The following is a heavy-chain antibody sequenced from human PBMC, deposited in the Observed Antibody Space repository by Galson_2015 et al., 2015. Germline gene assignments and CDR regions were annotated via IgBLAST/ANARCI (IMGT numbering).Heavy chain of an antibody. D-gene: IGHD3-22*01. Sequence: SLRLSCAASGFTFSSYSMNWVRQAPGKGLEWVSSISSSSSYICYADSVKGRFTISRDNAKNSLYLQMNSLRAEDTAVYYCARQTYYYDSSGYYRCCYFDYWGQGTLVTVSS. CDR1: GFTFSSYS. V-gene: IGHV3-21*01. CDR2: ISSSSSYI. J-gene: IGHJ4*02. CDR3: ARQTYYYDSSGYYRCCYFDY.